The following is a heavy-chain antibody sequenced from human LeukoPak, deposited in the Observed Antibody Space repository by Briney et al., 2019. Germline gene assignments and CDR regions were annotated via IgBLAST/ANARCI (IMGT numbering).Heavy chain of an antibody. CDR2: IYYSGST. D-gene: IGHD2-15*01. Sequence: PSETLSLTCSVSGGSISSYYWSWIRQPPGKGLEWIGYIYYSGSTNYNPSLKSRVTISVDTSKNQFSLKLSSVTAADTAVYYCARDRRVVVAATKDDDYYYYYGMDVWGQGTTVTVSS. J-gene: IGHJ6*02. CDR1: GGSISSYY. CDR3: ARDRRVVVAATKDDDYYYYYGMDV. V-gene: IGHV4-59*01.